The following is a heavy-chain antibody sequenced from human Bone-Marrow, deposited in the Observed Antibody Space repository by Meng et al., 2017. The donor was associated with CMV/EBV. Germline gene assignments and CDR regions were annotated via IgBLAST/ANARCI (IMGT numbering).Heavy chain of an antibody. CDR2: IKQDGSEK. CDR3: SRENSGLDS. J-gene: IGHJ5*01. V-gene: IGHV3-7*01. Sequence: GESLKISCAASGFTFSSYWMSWVRQAPGKGLEWVANIKQDGSEKYYVDSVKGRFIISRDSAKNSLYLQLNSLRVEDTAVYYCSRENSGLDSWGQGTRVTVSS. CDR1: GFTFSSYW.